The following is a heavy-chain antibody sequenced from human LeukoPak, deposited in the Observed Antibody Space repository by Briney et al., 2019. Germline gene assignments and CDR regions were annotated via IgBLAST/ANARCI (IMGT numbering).Heavy chain of an antibody. D-gene: IGHD6-6*01. J-gene: IGHJ4*02. CDR3: ARGSPEQLVALEYFDY. Sequence: PGGSLRLSCAASGFTFSSYLMHWVRQAPGKGLVWVSRINSDGSSTSYADSVKGRFTISRDNAKNTLYLQMNSLRAEDTAVYYCARGSPEQLVALEYFDYWGQGTLVTVSS. CDR1: GFTFSSYL. V-gene: IGHV3-74*01. CDR2: INSDGSST.